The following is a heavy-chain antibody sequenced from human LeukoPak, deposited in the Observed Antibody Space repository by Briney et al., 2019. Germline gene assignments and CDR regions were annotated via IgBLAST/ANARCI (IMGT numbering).Heavy chain of an antibody. J-gene: IGHJ6*02. CDR2: AYYTSKWIT. D-gene: IGHD6-13*01. CDR1: GDSVSSGTTA. CDR3: ARGYWAHGMNV. Sequence: SQTLSLTCAISGDSVSSGTTAWNWIRQSPSRGLEWLGRAYYTSKWITNYAVSVRSRITVNPNTSSNQFSLQPNSVTPEDTAVYYCARGYWAHGMNVWGPGTTVTVSS. V-gene: IGHV6-1*01.